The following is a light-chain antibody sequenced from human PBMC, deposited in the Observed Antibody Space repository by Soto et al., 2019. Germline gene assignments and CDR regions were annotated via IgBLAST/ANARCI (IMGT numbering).Light chain of an antibody. Sequence: VMTQSTATLSVSPGERATLSCRASQSVIRNLAWYQQKPGQAPRLLIYGASTRATGIPASFSGSGSGTEFTLTISSLQSEDFAVYFCQQYNNWPRSFGQRTTVDI. J-gene: IGKJ1*01. CDR3: QQYNNWPRS. V-gene: IGKV3-15*01. CDR2: GAS. CDR1: QSVIRN.